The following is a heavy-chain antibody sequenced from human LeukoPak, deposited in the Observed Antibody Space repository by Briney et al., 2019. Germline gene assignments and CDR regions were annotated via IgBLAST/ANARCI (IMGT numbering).Heavy chain of an antibody. D-gene: IGHD1-26*01. CDR1: GFTFNKYT. CDR2: ISTSSSYI. Sequence: GGSLRLSCAASGFTFNKYTMNRVRQAPGKGLEWVSSISTSSSYIYYADSVKGRFTISRDNAKNSLYLQMNSLRAEDTAVYYCARVRMGELDAFDIWGQGTMVTVSS. CDR3: ARVRMGELDAFDI. V-gene: IGHV3-21*01. J-gene: IGHJ3*02.